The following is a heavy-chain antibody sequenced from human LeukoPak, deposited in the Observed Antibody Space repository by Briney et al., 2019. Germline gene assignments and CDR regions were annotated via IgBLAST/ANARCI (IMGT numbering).Heavy chain of an antibody. CDR3: ARRPGGTPDY. D-gene: IGHD1-14*01. V-gene: IGHV3-23*01. Sequence: PGGSLRLSCAASGFTFSDYAMMWVRQAPGEGLEWVSAISADGRGTDYAGSVKGRFTISRDNSKNTVYVQMNSLRGEDAALYYCARRPGGTPDYWGLGTLVTVS. CDR2: ISADGRGT. CDR1: GFTFSDYA. J-gene: IGHJ4*02.